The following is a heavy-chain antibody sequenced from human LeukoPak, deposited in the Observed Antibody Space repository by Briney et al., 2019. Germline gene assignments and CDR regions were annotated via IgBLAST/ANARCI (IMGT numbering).Heavy chain of an antibody. J-gene: IGHJ4*02. CDR2: ISGSGGST. Sequence: GGSLRLSCAASGFTFSSYAMSWVRQAPGKGLEWVSAISGSGGSTYYADSVKGRFTISRDNSKNTLYLQMNSLRAEDTAVYYCARDWEDYGGNSGIGYWGQGILVTVSS. CDR3: ARDWEDYGGNSGIGY. D-gene: IGHD4-23*01. CDR1: GFTFSSYA. V-gene: IGHV3-23*01.